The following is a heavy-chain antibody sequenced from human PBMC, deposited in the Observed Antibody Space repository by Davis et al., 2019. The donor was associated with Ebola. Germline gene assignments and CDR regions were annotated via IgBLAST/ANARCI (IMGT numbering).Heavy chain of an antibody. Sequence: GGSLRLSCAASGLTFSSYSMNCVRQAPGKGLEWVSSISSSSSYIYYADSVKGRFTISRDNSKNTLYLQMNSLRAEDTAVYYCARDITMVRGFPDYWGQGTLVTVSS. CDR2: ISSSSSYI. D-gene: IGHD3-10*01. J-gene: IGHJ4*02. CDR1: GLTFSSYS. V-gene: IGHV3-21*01. CDR3: ARDITMVRGFPDY.